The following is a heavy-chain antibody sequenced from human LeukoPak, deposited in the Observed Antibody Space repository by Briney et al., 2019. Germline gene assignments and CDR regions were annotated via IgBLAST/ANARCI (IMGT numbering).Heavy chain of an antibody. D-gene: IGHD4-17*01. Sequence: IGYISYIGSTNYTPSLKSRVAISVDTSRNQFSLILNSVTAADAAVYFCARDPTTVTKGLDIWGQGTMVTVSS. CDR2: ISYIGST. J-gene: IGHJ3*02. V-gene: IGHV4-59*01. CDR3: ARDPTTVTKGLDI.